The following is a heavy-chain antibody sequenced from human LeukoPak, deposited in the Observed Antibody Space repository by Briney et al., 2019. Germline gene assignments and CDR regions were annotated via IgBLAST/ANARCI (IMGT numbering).Heavy chain of an antibody. CDR3: ARSLFVAFTD. V-gene: IGHV1-2*02. CDR2: VDPSNDDT. Sequence: ASVKVSCTASGYTFTDHSIHWVRQAPGQGLEWMGYVDPSNDDTNYAPKFHDRVTMTGDTSIRTAYMELSRLTSDDTAVYYCARSLFVAFTDWGQGTLVIVSS. J-gene: IGHJ4*02. D-gene: IGHD2-21*01. CDR1: GYTFTDHS.